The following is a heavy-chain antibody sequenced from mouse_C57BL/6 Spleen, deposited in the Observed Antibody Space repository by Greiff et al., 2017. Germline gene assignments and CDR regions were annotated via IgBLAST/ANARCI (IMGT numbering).Heavy chain of an antibody. CDR1: GYTFTSYW. D-gene: IGHD5-1-1*01. J-gene: IGHJ2*01. Sequence: VQLKESGTVLARPGASVKMSCKTSGYTFTSYWMHWVKQRPGQGLEWIGAIYPGNSDTSYNQKFKGKAKLTAVTSASTAYMELSSLTKEDSAVYYCTIIPTLDDWGQGTTLTVAS. V-gene: IGHV1-5*01. CDR2: IYPGNSDT. CDR3: TIIPTLDD.